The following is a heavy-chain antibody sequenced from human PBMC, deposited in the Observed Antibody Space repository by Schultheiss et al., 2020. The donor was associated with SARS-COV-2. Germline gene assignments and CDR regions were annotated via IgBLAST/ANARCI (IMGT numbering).Heavy chain of an antibody. CDR3: ARAEVRGQRYYYYMDV. D-gene: IGHD3-10*01. CDR1: GGSISSGGYS. J-gene: IGHJ6*03. Sequence: SETLSLTCAVSGGSISSGGYSWSWIRQPPGKGLEWIGYIYHSGSTYYNPSLKSRVTISVDTSKNQFSLKLSSVTAADTAVYYCARAEVRGQRYYYYMDVWGKGTTVTVSS. V-gene: IGHV4-30-2*01. CDR2: IYHSGST.